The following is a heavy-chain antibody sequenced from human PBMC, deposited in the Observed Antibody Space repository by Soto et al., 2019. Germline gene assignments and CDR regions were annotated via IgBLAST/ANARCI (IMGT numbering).Heavy chain of an antibody. CDR2: ISSSSSTI. J-gene: IGHJ4*02. Sequence: GGSLRLSXAASGFTFSSYSMNWVRQAPGKGLEWVSYISSSSSTIYYADSVKGRFTISRDNAKNSLYLQMNSLRDEDTAVYYCARGFSAGKGSPPDFWGQGSLVTVSS. D-gene: IGHD6-13*01. CDR3: ARGFSAGKGSPPDF. CDR1: GFTFSSYS. V-gene: IGHV3-48*02.